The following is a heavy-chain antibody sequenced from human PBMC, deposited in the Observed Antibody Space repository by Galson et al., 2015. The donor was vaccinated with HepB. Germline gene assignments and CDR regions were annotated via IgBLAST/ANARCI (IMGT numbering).Heavy chain of an antibody. Sequence: SVKVSCKASGYTFTGYYMHWVRQAPGQGLEWMGWINPNSGGTNYAQKFQGRVTMTRDMSISTAYMELSRLRSDDTAVYYCARGPYDYVWGSYPAKWGQGTLVTVSS. CDR1: GYTFTGYY. D-gene: IGHD3-16*01. CDR3: ARGPYDYVWGSYPAK. CDR2: INPNSGGT. V-gene: IGHV1-2*02. J-gene: IGHJ4*02.